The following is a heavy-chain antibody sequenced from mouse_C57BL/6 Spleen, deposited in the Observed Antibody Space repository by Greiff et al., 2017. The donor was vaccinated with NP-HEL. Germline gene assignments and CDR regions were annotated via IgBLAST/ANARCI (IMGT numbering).Heavy chain of an antibody. J-gene: IGHJ4*01. V-gene: IGHV1-52*01. CDR2: IDPSDSET. D-gene: IGHD2-3*01. CDR1: GYTFTSYW. Sequence: QVQLQQPGAELVRPGSSVKLSCKASGYTFTSYWMHWVKQRPIQGLEWIGNIDPSDSETHYNQKFKDKATLTVDKSSSTAYMQLSSLTSEDSAVYFCARSYDGGDMDYWGQGTSVTVSS. CDR3: ARSYDGGDMDY.